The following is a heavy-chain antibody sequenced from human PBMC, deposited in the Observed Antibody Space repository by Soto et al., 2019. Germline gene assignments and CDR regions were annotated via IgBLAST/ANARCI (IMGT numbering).Heavy chain of an antibody. V-gene: IGHV4-39*01. CDR1: GGSISSSSYY. D-gene: IGHD6-6*01. J-gene: IGHJ5*02. CDR3: ARHRARNWFDP. Sequence: QLQLQVSGPGLVKPSETLSLTCIVSGGSISSSSYYWGWIRQPPGKGLEWIGSIYYSGSTYYNPSLKSRVTISVDTSKNQFSLKLSSVTAADTAVFYCARHRARNWFDPWGQGTLVTVSS. CDR2: IYYSGST.